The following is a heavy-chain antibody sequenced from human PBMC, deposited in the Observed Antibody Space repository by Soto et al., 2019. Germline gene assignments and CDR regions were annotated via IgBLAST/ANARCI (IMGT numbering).Heavy chain of an antibody. J-gene: IGHJ4*02. Sequence: GGSLRLSCAASGFTFSSYSMNWVRQAPGKGLEWVSSISSSSYIYYADSVKGRFTISRDNAKNSLYLQMNSLRAEDTAVYYCARDDGGGHFDYWGQGTLVTVSS. CDR1: GFTFSSYS. CDR3: ARDDGGGHFDY. CDR2: ISSSSYI. V-gene: IGHV3-21*01. D-gene: IGHD3-16*01.